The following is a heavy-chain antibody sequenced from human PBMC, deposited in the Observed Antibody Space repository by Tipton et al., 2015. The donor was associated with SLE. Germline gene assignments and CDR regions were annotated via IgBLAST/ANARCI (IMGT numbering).Heavy chain of an antibody. V-gene: IGHV3-7*01. CDR3: AKEPYWSGDACHGDVGC. CDR2: IKQDGSEK. CDR1: GLSSGFSCSDFW. J-gene: IGHJ1*01. D-gene: IGHD2-15*01. Sequence: SLRLSCVASGLSSGFSCSDFWMSWFRQAPGQGLEWVANIKQDGSEKLYVDSVMGRFTVSRDNAKSALYLQMKSLRDEDTAVYYCAKEPYWSGDACHGDVGCWGQGTLVTVSS.